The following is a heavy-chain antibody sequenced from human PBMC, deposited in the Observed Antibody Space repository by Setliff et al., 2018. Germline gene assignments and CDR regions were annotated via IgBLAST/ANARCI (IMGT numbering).Heavy chain of an antibody. Sequence: LRLSCATFGFTFSSYAMSWVRQAPGKGLEWVSAMSASGTSTYHADSVKGRFTISGDNSKNTLYLQMNSLRAEDTAVYFCAKSPVAYCSGAVCYPFDYWGQGTLVTVSS. CDR1: GFTFSSYA. J-gene: IGHJ4*02. V-gene: IGHV3-23*01. CDR3: AKSPVAYCSGAVCYPFDY. D-gene: IGHD2-8*02. CDR2: MSASGTST.